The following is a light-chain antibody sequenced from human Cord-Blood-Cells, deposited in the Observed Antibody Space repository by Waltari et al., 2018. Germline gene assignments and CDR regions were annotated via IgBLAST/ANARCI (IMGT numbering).Light chain of an antibody. CDR2: GNS. Sequence: QSVLTQPPSVSGAPGQRATISCTGSSSNLGAGYEVHWYQQLPGTAPKLLIYGNSNRPSGVPDRFSGSKSGTSASLAITGLQAEDEADYYCQSYDSSLSGSVFGGGTKLTVL. J-gene: IGLJ3*02. V-gene: IGLV1-40*01. CDR3: QSYDSSLSGSV. CDR1: SSNLGAGYE.